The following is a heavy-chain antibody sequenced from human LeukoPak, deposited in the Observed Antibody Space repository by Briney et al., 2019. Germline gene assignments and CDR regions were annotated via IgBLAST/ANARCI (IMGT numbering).Heavy chain of an antibody. CDR2: IYIGGST. CDR3: AKDRTSYGSGTFDY. CDR1: GFSVSNNY. V-gene: IGHV3-66*01. D-gene: IGHD3-10*01. J-gene: IGHJ4*02. Sequence: GGSLRLSCAASGFSVSNNYMSWVRQAPGKGLEWVSVIYIGGSTYYGDSVKGRFSISRDNSKNTLYLQMNSLRAEDTAVYYCAKDRTSYGSGTFDYWGQGTLVTVSS.